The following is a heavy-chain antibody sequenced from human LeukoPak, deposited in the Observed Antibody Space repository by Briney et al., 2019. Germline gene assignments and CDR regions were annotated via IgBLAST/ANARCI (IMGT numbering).Heavy chain of an antibody. CDR2: IYYSGST. CDR1: GGSISSYY. V-gene: IGHV4-59*08. CDR3: ASRSSSGRSSWSGAFDI. Sequence: SETLSLTCTVSGGSISSYYWSWIRQPPGKGLEWIGYIYYSGSTNYNPSLKSRVTISVDTSKNQFSLKLSSVTAADTAVYYCASRSSSGRSSWSGAFDIWGQGTMVTASS. J-gene: IGHJ3*02. D-gene: IGHD6-19*01.